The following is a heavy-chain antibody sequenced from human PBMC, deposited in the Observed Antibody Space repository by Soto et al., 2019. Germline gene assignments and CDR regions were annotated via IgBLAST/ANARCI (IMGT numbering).Heavy chain of an antibody. CDR1: GFTFSSYA. Sequence: GGSLRLSCAASGFTFSSYAMSWVRQAPGKGLEWVSAISGSGGSTYYADSVKGRFTISRDNSKNTLYLQMNSLRAEDTAVYDGAKDLYGYGVFDYWGQGTLVTVSS. V-gene: IGHV3-23*01. J-gene: IGHJ4*02. D-gene: IGHD5-18*01. CDR3: AKDLYGYGVFDY. CDR2: ISGSGGST.